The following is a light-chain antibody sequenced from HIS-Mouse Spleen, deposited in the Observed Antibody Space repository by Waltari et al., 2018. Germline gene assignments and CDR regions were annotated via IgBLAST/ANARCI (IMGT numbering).Light chain of an antibody. CDR2: DDS. CDR1: NIGSKS. CDR3: QVWDSSSDHVV. V-gene: IGLV3-21*03. Sequence: SYVLTQPPSVSVAPGKTARITCGGNNIGSKSVHWYQQKPGQAPVLVVYDDSDRPSGIPARFSGSNSGNTATLTISRVEAGDEADYYCQVWDSSSDHVVFGGGTKLTVL. J-gene: IGLJ2*01.